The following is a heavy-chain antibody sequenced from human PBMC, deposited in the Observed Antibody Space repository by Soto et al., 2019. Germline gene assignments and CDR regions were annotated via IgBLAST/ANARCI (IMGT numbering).Heavy chain of an antibody. CDR2: ISAYNGNT. CDR1: GYTFTSYG. CDR3: AREAYYEILTGHHWYFDL. Sequence: QVQLVQSGAEVKKPGASVKVSCKACGYTFTSYGISWVRQAPGQGLEWMGWISAYNGNTNYAQKLQGRVTMTTDTSTSTAYMELRSLRSDDTAVYYCAREAYYEILTGHHWYFDLWGRGTLGTVSS. V-gene: IGHV1-18*01. J-gene: IGHJ2*01. D-gene: IGHD3-9*01.